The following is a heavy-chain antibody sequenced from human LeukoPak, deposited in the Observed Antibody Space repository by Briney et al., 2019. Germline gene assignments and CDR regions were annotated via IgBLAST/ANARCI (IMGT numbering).Heavy chain of an antibody. V-gene: IGHV3-73*01. J-gene: IGHJ4*02. CDR3: TTPRIAVAGTHDY. Sequence: XSAXXXVRQASGKGLXXXXRIRSKANSYATAYAASGKGRFTISRDDSKNTAYLQMNSLKTEDTAVYYCTTPRIAVAGTHDYWGQGTLVTVSS. CDR1: XSA. D-gene: IGHD6-19*01. CDR2: IRSKANSYAT.